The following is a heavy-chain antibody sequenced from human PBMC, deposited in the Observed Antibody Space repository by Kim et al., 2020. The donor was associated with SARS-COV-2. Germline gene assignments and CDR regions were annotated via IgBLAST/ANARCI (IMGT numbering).Heavy chain of an antibody. Sequence: THYADSVKGRFTNSRDNSRNSVYLQMNSLRTEDSALYYCTKDATLIPFDYWGQGTLVTVSS. CDR2: T. D-gene: IGHD2-21*01. J-gene: IGHJ4*02. CDR3: TKDATLIPFDY. V-gene: IGHV3-43*01.